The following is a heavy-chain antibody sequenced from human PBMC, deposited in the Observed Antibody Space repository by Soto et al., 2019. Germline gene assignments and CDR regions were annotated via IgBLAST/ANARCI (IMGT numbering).Heavy chain of an antibody. CDR3: AKDPSSGPGGSY. CDR1: GFTFSSYS. J-gene: IGHJ1*01. V-gene: IGHV3-21*01. D-gene: IGHD3-16*01. CDR2: ISSSSSYI. Sequence: EVQLVESGGGLVKPGGSLRLSCAASGFTFSSYSMNWVRQAPGKGLEWVSSISSSSSYIYYADSVKGRFTISRDNAKNSLYLQMNSLRADDTAVYYCAKDPSSGPGGSYWGQGTLVTVSS.